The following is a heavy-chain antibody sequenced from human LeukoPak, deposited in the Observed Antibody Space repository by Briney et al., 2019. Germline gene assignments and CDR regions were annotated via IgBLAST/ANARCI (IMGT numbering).Heavy chain of an antibody. V-gene: IGHV3-30-3*01. CDR3: ARDYRRSGGPNWFDP. CDR2: ISYDGSNK. Sequence: QPGRSLRLSCAASGFTFSSYAMHWVRQAPGKGLEGVAVISYDGSNKYYADSVKGRFTISRDNSKNTLYLQMNSLRAEDTAVYYCARDYRRSGGPNWFDPWDQGTLVTVSS. D-gene: IGHD2-15*01. J-gene: IGHJ5*02. CDR1: GFTFSSYA.